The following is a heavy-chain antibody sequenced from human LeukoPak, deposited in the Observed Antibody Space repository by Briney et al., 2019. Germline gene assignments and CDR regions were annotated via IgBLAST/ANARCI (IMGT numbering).Heavy chain of an antibody. D-gene: IGHD3-22*01. CDR1: GFTFSSYA. V-gene: IGHV3-30*04. Sequence: PGGSLRLSCAASGFTFSSYAMHWVRQAPGKGLEWVAVISYDGSNKYYADSVKGRFTISRDNSKNTLYLQMNSLRAEDTAVYYCARGNPNYYYDSSGYYTAWILGYYYYYMDVWGKGTTVTVSS. CDR3: ARGNPNYYYDSSGYYTAWILGYYYYYMDV. CDR2: ISYDGSNK. J-gene: IGHJ6*03.